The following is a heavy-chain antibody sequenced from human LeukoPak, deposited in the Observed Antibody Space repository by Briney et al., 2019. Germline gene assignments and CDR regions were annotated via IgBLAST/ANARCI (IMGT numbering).Heavy chain of an antibody. Sequence: ASVKVSREASGYTFTSYAMNWVRQAPGQGLEWMGWINTNPGNPKYAQGFTGRIVFSLDSSVSTAYLKISSLKAEETAVYYCARTSLKYSSSLSTCPNWFDPWGQGTLVTVSS. CDR2: INTNPGNP. V-gene: IGHV7-4-1*02. CDR3: ARTSLKYSSSLSTCPNWFDP. J-gene: IGHJ5*02. CDR1: GYTFTSYA. D-gene: IGHD6-13*01.